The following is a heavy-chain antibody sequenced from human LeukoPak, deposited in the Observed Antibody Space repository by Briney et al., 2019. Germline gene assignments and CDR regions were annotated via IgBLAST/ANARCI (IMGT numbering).Heavy chain of an antibody. CDR3: ARRGIAAAGTNWFDP. CDR2: IYPGDSDT. D-gene: IGHD6-13*01. CDR1: GYSFTSYW. V-gene: IGHV5-51*03. J-gene: IGHJ5*02. Sequence: PGESLTLSCTGSGYSFTSYWIGWVRQMPGKGLEWMGIIYPGDSDTRYSPSFQGQVTISADKSISTAYLQWSSLKASDTAMYYCARRGIAAAGTNWFDPWGQGTLVTVSS.